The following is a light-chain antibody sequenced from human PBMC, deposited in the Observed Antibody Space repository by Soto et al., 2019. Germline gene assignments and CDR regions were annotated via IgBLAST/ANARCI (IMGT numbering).Light chain of an antibody. V-gene: IGLV2-14*01. CDR2: AVS. Sequence: QSVLTQPASVSGSPGQSITISCTGTSSDVGGYNHVSWYQHSPGKAPKLILFAVSYRPSGISHRFYGTKSDNTDSLTISGLQAEDEADYYCCSYTSLSTVVFGGGTKLPV. CDR3: CSYTSLSTVV. J-gene: IGLJ2*01. CDR1: SSDVGGYNH.